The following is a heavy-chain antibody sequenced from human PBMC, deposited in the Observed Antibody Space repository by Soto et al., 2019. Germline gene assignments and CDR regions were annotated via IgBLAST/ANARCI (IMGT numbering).Heavy chain of an antibody. CDR2: IKQDASEK. V-gene: IGHV3-7*05. Sequence: EVQLVESGGGLVQPGGSLRLSCAASVFTFSSYWMSWVRQAPGKGLKWVANIKQDASEKYYVDSVKGRFTISRDNVNDSLALQMSSLSVGDTAVYYFAREQPTITIAVYWGQGTLVTVSS. CDR1: VFTFSSYW. D-gene: IGHD1-1*01. CDR3: AREQPTITIAVY. J-gene: IGHJ4*02.